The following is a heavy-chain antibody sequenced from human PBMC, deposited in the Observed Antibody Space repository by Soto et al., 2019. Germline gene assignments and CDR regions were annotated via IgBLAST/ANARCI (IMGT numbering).Heavy chain of an antibody. D-gene: IGHD6-13*01. CDR3: ARSVADSWSQYFFDS. CDR2: ISGTGESA. CDR1: GYTFNIYS. Sequence: EVQLLESGGGLVQPGGSLSRSCAASGYTFNIYSMSWVRQAPGKGLECVSGISGTGESAPYPDSEKGWFTISRDNYNNPLYGEMNSLRSEATAIYYCARSVADSWSQYFFDSWGTGTLVTGSS. V-gene: IGHV3-23*01. J-gene: IGHJ4*02.